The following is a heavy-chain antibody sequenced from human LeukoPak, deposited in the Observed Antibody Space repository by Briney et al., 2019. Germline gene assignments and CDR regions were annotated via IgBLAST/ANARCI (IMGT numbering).Heavy chain of an antibody. CDR2: ISSSSSYI. Sequence: GGSLRLSCAASGFTFSSYSMNWVRQAPGKGLEWVSSISSSSSYIYYADSVKGRFTISRDNAKNSLYLQMNSLRAEDTAVYYCARSSTTIFGVVIPLDYWGQGTLVTVSS. CDR3: ARSSTTIFGVVIPLDY. J-gene: IGHJ4*02. D-gene: IGHD3-3*01. CDR1: GFTFSSYS. V-gene: IGHV3-21*01.